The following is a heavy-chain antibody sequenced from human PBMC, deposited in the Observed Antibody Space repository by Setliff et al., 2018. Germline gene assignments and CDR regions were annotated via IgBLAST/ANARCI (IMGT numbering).Heavy chain of an antibody. V-gene: IGHV4-61*01. CDR2: IYSSGST. D-gene: IGHD6-19*01. CDR1: GGSVSSGSYS. CDR3: AREQWLDPPGYYYMDV. J-gene: IGHJ6*03. Sequence: PSETLSLTCTVSGGSVSSGSYSWSWIRQSPGKELEWIGYIYSSGSTYYNPSLKSRVSMSIDTSKNQFSLKLNSVTAADMAVYYCAREQWLDPPGYYYMDVWAKGTTVTVSS.